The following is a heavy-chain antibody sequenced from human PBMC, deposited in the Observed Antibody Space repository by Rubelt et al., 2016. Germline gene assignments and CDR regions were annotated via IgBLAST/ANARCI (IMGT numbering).Heavy chain of an antibody. D-gene: IGHD3-10*01. Sequence: CAASGFTFSNYAMSWARQAPGKGLEWVSAISGSGGNTYYADSVKGRFTISRDNSKNTLVLQMSSLRADDTAVYYCVKDGEEESRVLFDYWGQGTLVTVSS. CDR2: ISGSGGNT. CDR3: VKDGEEESRVLFDY. V-gene: IGHV3-23*01. CDR1: GFTFSNYA. J-gene: IGHJ4*02.